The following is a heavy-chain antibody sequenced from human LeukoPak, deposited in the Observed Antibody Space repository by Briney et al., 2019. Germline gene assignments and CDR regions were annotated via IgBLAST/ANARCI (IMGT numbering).Heavy chain of an antibody. CDR2: VSGSSDNT. D-gene: IGHD3-10*01. Sequence: GGSLRLSCVGSGFVFRNYAMSWVRQAPGKGLEWVSGVSGSSDNTYYAESVKGRFTISRDKSKNTLYVQMNSLRAEDTALYYCAKSLWFGELLPVDYWGQGILVTVSS. CDR1: GFVFRNYA. J-gene: IGHJ4*02. CDR3: AKSLWFGELLPVDY. V-gene: IGHV3-23*01.